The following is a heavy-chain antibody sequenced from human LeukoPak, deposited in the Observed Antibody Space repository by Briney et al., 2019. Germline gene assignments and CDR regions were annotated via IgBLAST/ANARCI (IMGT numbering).Heavy chain of an antibody. CDR3: ARTYDFWSGYYPFDY. CDR1: GYTFTSYD. J-gene: IGHJ4*02. Sequence: ASVKVSCKASGYTFTSYDINWVRQATGQGLEWMGWMNPDSGNTGYAQKFQGRVTITRNTSISTAYMELSSLRFEDTAVYYCARTYDFWSGYYPFDYWGQGTLVTVSS. V-gene: IGHV1-8*03. CDR2: MNPDSGNT. D-gene: IGHD3-3*01.